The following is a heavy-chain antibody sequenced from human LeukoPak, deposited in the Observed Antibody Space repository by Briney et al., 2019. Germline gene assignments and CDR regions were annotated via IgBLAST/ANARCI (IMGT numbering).Heavy chain of an antibody. CDR3: AKDGPAGYSSGWSLDY. D-gene: IGHD6-19*01. Sequence: PGRSLRLSCAASGFTFSSYGMHWVRQAPGKGLEWVAVISYDGSNKYYADSVKGRFIISRDNSKNTLYLQMNSLRAEDTAVYYCAKDGPAGYSSGWSLDYWGQGTLVTVSS. CDR2: ISYDGSNK. V-gene: IGHV3-30*18. CDR1: GFTFSSYG. J-gene: IGHJ4*02.